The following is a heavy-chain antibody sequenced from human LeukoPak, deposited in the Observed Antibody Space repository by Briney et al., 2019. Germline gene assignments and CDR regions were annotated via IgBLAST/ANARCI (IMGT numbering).Heavy chain of an antibody. V-gene: IGHV1-2*02. CDR2: INPKRGDT. J-gene: IGHJ4*02. D-gene: IGHD2-8*01. CDR1: GYTFTGYY. CDR3: ARDPPGVRYGRPIFDF. Sequence: ASVKVSCKASGYTFTGYYMHWVRQAPGQGLEWMGWINPKRGDTNYAQKFQGRVTMTRDTSISTVYMELSRLRSDDTAVYYCARDPPGVRYGRPIFDFWGQGTLVTVSS.